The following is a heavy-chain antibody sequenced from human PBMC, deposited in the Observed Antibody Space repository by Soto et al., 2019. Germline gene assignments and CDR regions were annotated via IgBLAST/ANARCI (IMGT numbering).Heavy chain of an antibody. CDR2: INPKSDDT. Sequence: ASVKVSCKASGYPFSDNQIHWLRRAPGQGLGWMGRINPKSDDTNYAQKFQGRVTMTRDTSIDTAYLELTGLTSDDTATYYCARKHSLDYIRWGLDPWGQGTLVTVSS. CDR1: GYPFSDNQ. CDR3: ARKHSLDYIRWGLDP. V-gene: IGHV1-2*02. J-gene: IGHJ5*02. D-gene: IGHD4-4*01.